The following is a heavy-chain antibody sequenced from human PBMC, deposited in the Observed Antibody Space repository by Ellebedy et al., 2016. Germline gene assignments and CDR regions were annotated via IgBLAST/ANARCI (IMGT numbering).Heavy chain of an antibody. Sequence: GSLRLXCTVSGGSISSYYWSWIRQPAGKGLEWIGRIYTSGSTNYNPSLKSRVTMSVDTSKNQFSLKLSSVTAADTAVYYCARDHDLYYFDYWGQGTLVTVSS. CDR3: ARDHDLYYFDY. J-gene: IGHJ4*02. CDR2: IYTSGST. CDR1: GGSISSYY. D-gene: IGHD1-1*01. V-gene: IGHV4-4*07.